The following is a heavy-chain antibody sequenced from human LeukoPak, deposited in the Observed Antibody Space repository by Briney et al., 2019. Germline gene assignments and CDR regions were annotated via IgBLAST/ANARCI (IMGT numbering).Heavy chain of an antibody. CDR3: AKRVAVRYGMDV. D-gene: IGHD6-19*01. CDR2: ISGSGGST. V-gene: IGHV3-23*01. Sequence: PGGSLRLSCAASGFTVSRSYMSRVRQAPGKGLEWVSAISGSGGSTYYADSVKGRFTISRDNSKNTLYLQMNSLRAEDTAVYYCAKRVAVRYGMDVWGQGTTVTVSS. CDR1: GFTVSRSY. J-gene: IGHJ6*02.